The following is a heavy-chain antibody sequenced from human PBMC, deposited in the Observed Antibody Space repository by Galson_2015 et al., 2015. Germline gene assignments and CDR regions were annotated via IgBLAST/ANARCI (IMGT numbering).Heavy chain of an antibody. Sequence: SLRLSCAASGFTFSSYGMHWVRQAPGKGLEWVAVIWYDGSNKYYADSVKGRFTISRDNSKNTLYLQMNSLRAEDTAVYYCARERRWLQFPYFDYWGQGTLVTVSS. V-gene: IGHV3-33*01. CDR1: GFTFSSYG. D-gene: IGHD5-24*01. J-gene: IGHJ4*02. CDR2: IWYDGSNK. CDR3: ARERRWLQFPYFDY.